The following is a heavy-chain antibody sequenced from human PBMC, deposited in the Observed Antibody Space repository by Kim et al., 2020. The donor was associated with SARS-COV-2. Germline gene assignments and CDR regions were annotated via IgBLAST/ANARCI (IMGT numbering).Heavy chain of an antibody. D-gene: IGHD2-21*02. V-gene: IGHV1-69*06. CDR2: IIPIFGTA. J-gene: IGHJ4*02. Sequence: SVKVSCKDSGSTFSSYAISWVRQAPGQGLEWTGGIIPIFGTANYAQKFQGRVTSTADKSTSTAYMELSSLRSEDTAVYYCASGVIVVVTAIPGVCGVWGQGTLVTVSS. CDR1: GSTFSSYA. CDR3: ASGVIVVVTAIPGVCGV.